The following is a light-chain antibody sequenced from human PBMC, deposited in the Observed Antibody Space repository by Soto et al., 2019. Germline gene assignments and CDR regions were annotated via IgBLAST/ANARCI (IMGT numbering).Light chain of an antibody. CDR2: GAS. CDR1: QSVYVN. J-gene: IGKJ5*01. Sequence: VMTQSPAPLSVSPGERVTLSCRASQSVYVNVAWYQQKPGQAPRLLIYGASGRATGIPDRFSGSGSGTDFTLTISRLEPEDFAVYFCQQYGSSPITLGQGTLLEIK. CDR3: QQYGSSPIT. V-gene: IGKV3-20*01.